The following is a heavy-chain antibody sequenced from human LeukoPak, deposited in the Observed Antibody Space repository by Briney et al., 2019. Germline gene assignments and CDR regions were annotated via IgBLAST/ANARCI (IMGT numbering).Heavy chain of an antibody. CDR3: ALRVAAAGMGFDY. Sequence: GGSLRLSCTTSGFNFRAYWMGWVRQAPGKGLEWVSAISGSGGSTYYADSVKGRFTISRDNSKNTLYLQMNSLRAEDTAVYYCALRVAAAGMGFDYWGQGTLVTVSS. J-gene: IGHJ4*02. CDR1: GFNFRAYW. CDR2: ISGSGGST. D-gene: IGHD6-13*01. V-gene: IGHV3-23*01.